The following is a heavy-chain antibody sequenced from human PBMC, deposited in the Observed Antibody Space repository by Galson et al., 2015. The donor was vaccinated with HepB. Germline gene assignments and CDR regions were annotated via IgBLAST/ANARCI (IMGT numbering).Heavy chain of an antibody. Sequence: SLRLSCAASGFSFSSYAMSWVRQAPGKGLEWVSAISGSGDSTYYADSVKGRFTISRDNSKNTLYLLMNSLRAEDTAVYYCAKDNCNWSGYYTYFDSWGQGTLVTVSS. V-gene: IGHV3-23*01. CDR3: AKDNCNWSGYYTYFDS. CDR1: GFSFSSYA. J-gene: IGHJ4*02. CDR2: ISGSGDST. D-gene: IGHD3-3*01.